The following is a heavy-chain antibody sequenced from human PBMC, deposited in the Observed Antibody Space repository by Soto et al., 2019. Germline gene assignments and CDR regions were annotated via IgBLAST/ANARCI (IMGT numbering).Heavy chain of an antibody. Sequence: EPGGGLVRPGGSLRLSCAASGFTFSRYSMNWVRQAPGKGLEWVSSISSTTNYIYYADSMKGRFTVSRDNAKNSVYLDMNSLSAEDTAVYYCARESEDLTSNFDYWGQGTLVTVSS. V-gene: IGHV3-21*01. CDR3: ARESEDLTSNFDY. CDR2: ISSTTNYI. CDR1: GFTFSRYS. J-gene: IGHJ4*02.